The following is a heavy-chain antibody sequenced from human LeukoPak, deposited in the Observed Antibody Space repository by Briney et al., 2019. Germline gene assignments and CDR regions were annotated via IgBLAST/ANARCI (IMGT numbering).Heavy chain of an antibody. CDR2: IYTSGST. Sequence: PSQTLSLTCTVSGGSISSGSYYWSWIRQPAGKGLEWIGRIYTSGSTNYNPSLKSRVTISVDTSKNQFSLKLSSVTAADTAVYYCASDLSSGYDYWGQGTLVTVSS. V-gene: IGHV4-61*02. CDR1: GGSISSGSYY. J-gene: IGHJ4*02. CDR3: ASDLSSGYDY. D-gene: IGHD3-22*01.